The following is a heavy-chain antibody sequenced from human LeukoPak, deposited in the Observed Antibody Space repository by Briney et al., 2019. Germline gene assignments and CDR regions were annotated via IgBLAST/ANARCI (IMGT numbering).Heavy chain of an antibody. J-gene: IGHJ4*02. CDR2: ISTSSSTI. CDR1: GFTFTSYS. Sequence: GGSLRLSCAASGFTFTSYSMNWVRQAPGKGLEWISYISTSSSTIYYADSVKGRFTISRDSAKNSLYLQMNSLRAEDTAVYFCARNYYGDYHFDXXGQXXXVTXSS. V-gene: IGHV3-48*04. D-gene: IGHD4-17*01. CDR3: ARNYYGDYHFDX.